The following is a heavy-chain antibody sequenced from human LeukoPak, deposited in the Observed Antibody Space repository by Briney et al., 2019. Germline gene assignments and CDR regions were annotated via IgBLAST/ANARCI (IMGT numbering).Heavy chain of an antibody. D-gene: IGHD3-22*01. J-gene: IGHJ3*02. V-gene: IGHV4-39*01. CDR2: IYYSGST. Sequence: SETLSLTCTVSGGSISSNSYYWGWIRQPPGKGLEWIGSIYYSGSTYYNPSLKSRVTISLDTSKNQFSLKLSSVTAADTAVYYCARGPDYYDSRKDAFDIWGQGTMVTVSS. CDR1: GGSISSNSYY. CDR3: ARGPDYYDSRKDAFDI.